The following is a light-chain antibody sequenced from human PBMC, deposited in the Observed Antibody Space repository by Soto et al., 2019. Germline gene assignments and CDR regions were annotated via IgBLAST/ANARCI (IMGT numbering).Light chain of an antibody. CDR2: GAS. J-gene: IGKJ1*01. CDR3: QQYNNWLWT. Sequence: EIVMTQSPATLSVSPGERATLSCRASQSINSNLVWYQQKPGQAPRLLIYGASTRATGIPARFSGSGSGTEFTLTISSLQSEDFAVYYCQQYNNWLWTF. V-gene: IGKV3-15*01. CDR1: QSINSN.